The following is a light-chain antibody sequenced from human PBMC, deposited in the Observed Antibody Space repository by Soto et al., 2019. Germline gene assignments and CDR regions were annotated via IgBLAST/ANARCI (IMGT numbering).Light chain of an antibody. CDR3: TSYTSKSSLYV. Sequence: QSVLTQPASVSGSPGQSVTISCTGTSSDVGDYNYVCWYQHHPGRAPKLLIFEVSNRPSGVSDRFSGSKSGNTASLIISGLQAEDEATYYCTSYTSKSSLYVFGTGTKVTVL. CDR1: SSDVGDYNY. J-gene: IGLJ1*01. V-gene: IGLV2-14*01. CDR2: EVS.